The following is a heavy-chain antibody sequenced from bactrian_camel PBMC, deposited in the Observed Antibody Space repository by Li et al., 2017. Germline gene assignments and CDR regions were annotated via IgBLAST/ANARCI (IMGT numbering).Heavy chain of an antibody. D-gene: IGHD5*01. V-gene: IGHV3S53*01. Sequence: VQLVESGGDLVQPGGSLRLSCVASGYIFSSCGMAWYRQAPGKERELVSTISSDGTTTYADSVKGRFTISQDNAKNTLYLQINSLKTEDTAVYFWAGDIFAVGCDYWGQGTQVTVSS. CDR2: ISSDGTT. CDR1: GYIFSSCG. J-gene: IGHJ4*01. CDR3: AGDIFAVGCDY.